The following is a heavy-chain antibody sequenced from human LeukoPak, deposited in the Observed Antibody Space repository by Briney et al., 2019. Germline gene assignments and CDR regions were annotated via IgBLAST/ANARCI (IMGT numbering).Heavy chain of an antibody. CDR1: GGSFSGYY. V-gene: IGHV4-34*01. J-gene: IGHJ4*02. D-gene: IGHD3-3*01. CDR3: ARGQSYYDFWSGYTQTSFDY. CDR2: INHSGST. Sequence: SETLSLTCAVYGGSFSGYYWSWIRQPPGKGLEWIGEINHSGSTNYNPSLKSRVTISVDTSKNRFSLKLSSVTAADTAVYYCARGQSYYDFWSGYTQTSFDYWGQGTLVTVSS.